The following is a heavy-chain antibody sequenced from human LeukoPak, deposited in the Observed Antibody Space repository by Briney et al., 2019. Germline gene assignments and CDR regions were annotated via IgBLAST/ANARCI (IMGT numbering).Heavy chain of an antibody. D-gene: IGHD2-15*01. J-gene: IGHJ4*02. CDR2: INAGNGNT. CDR1: GYTFTSYG. V-gene: IGHV1-3*03. Sequence: ASVKVFCKASGYTFTSYGIHWVRQAPGQRLEWMGWINAGNGNTRYSQEFQGRVTITRDTSTSTAYLELSSLRSDDMGVYYCARADCSAGSCYRHFDSWGQGTLVTVSS. CDR3: ARADCSAGSCYRHFDS.